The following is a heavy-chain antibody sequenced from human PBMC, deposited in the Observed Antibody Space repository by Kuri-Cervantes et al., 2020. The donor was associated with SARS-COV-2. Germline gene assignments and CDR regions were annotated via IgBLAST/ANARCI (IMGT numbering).Heavy chain of an antibody. CDR1: GFPFSASA. Sequence: ETLSLTCEVSGFPFSASAIHWVRQGSGKGLEWVGRVRGKANNYATAYAASVKGRFTISRDDSKNMGYLQMRSLKTEDTAVYYCTTLIYYWGQGALVTVSS. CDR3: TTLIYY. CDR2: VRGKANNYAT. V-gene: IGHV3-73*01. D-gene: IGHD3-3*02. J-gene: IGHJ4*02.